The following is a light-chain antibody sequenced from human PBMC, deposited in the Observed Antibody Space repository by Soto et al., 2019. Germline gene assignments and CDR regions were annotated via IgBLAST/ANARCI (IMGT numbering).Light chain of an antibody. Sequence: DIQMTQSPSALSESVGDRVTITCRASQYVDTYLNWYQQKPWKAPKLLIYGASSLQSGVPSRFSGFGSGTDFTLTISSLQPEDSATYYCQQSYRTPRAFGQGTKVEVK. CDR3: QQSYRTPRA. CDR2: GAS. V-gene: IGKV1-39*01. CDR1: QYVDTY. J-gene: IGKJ1*01.